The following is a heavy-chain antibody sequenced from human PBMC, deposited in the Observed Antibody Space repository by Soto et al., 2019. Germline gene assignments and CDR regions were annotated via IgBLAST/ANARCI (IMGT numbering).Heavy chain of an antibody. J-gene: IGHJ5*02. V-gene: IGHV3-74*01. D-gene: IGHD2-21*02. Sequence: GGSLRLSSAASGFNFSNHWMHWVRQRPAEGLVWVSRITSDGKSKAYAESVKGRFAISRDNAKNTLYLQMNGLTAEDTAVYYCARESGDWPLNWFDPWGQGTLVTVSS. CDR3: ARESGDWPLNWFDP. CDR2: ITSDGKSK. CDR1: GFNFSNHW.